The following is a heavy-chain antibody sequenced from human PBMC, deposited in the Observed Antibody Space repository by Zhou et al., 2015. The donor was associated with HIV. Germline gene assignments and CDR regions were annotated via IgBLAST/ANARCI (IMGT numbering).Heavy chain of an antibody. CDR1: GFIFQNYV. D-gene: IGHD3-9*01. J-gene: IGHJ4*02. V-gene: IGHV3-74*01. CDR3: ARVKLPGRHFDWLVSPVAY. CDR2: VSFDGTTT. Sequence: QLVESGGDLVRPGGSLRLSCRVSGFIFQNYVFHWVRHVPGKGLMWVSRVSFDGTTTDYADAVQGRFTISRDNAKKTLYLQMNNLRVEDTGVYYCARVKLPGRHFDWLVSPVAYWGQGTQVTVAS.